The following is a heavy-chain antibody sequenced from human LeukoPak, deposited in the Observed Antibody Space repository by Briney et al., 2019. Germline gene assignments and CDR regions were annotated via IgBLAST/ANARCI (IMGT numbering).Heavy chain of an antibody. V-gene: IGHV1-18*01. D-gene: IGHD3-22*01. CDR2: INAYNGNT. CDR1: GYTITSYG. CDR3: AKDRPYYYDSSGYRFDY. J-gene: IGHJ4*02. Sequence: GASVKVSCKASGYTITSYGISWVRQAPGQGLEWMGWINAYNGNTNYAQKLQGRVTMTTDTSTSTAYMELRSLRSDDTAVYYCAKDRPYYYDSSGYRFDYWGQGTLVTVSS.